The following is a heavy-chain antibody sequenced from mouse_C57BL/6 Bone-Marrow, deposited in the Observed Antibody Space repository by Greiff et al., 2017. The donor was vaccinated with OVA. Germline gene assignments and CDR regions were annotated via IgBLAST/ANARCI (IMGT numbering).Heavy chain of an antibody. D-gene: IGHD1-1*01. V-gene: IGHV5-6*01. CDR3: ARQPYGSSSFDY. CDR2: ISSGGSYT. J-gene: IGHJ2*01. Sequence: EVQGVESGGDLVKPGGSLKLPCAASGFTFSSYGMSWVRQTPDKRLEWVATISSGGSYTYYPDSVKGRFTISRDNATNTLYLQMSSLKSEDTAVYCGARQPYGSSSFDYWGQGTTLTVSS. CDR1: GFTFSSYG.